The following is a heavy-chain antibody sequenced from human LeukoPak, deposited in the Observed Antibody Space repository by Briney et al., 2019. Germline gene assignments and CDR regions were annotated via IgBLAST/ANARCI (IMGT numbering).Heavy chain of an antibody. D-gene: IGHD6-19*01. Sequence: PSETLSLTCTVSGGSISSYYWSWIRQPPGKGLEWIAYIYDSGSTNYNPSLKSRVTISVDTSKNQFSLKVSSVTAADTAVYYCARTVAGTLYLDYWGQGTLVTVSS. CDR2: IYDSGST. CDR1: GGSISSYY. CDR3: ARTVAGTLYLDY. V-gene: IGHV4-59*01. J-gene: IGHJ4*02.